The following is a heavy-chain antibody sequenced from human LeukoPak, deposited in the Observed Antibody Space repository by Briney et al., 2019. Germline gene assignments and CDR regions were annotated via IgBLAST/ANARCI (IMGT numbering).Heavy chain of an antibody. D-gene: IGHD3-22*01. CDR2: IYYSGST. CDR3: ARLGYYDSSGYYLGY. CDR1: GGSISSGDYY. J-gene: IGHJ4*02. Sequence: SQTLSLTCTVSGGSISSGDYYWSWIRQPPGKGLEWIGYIYYSGSTYYNPSLKSRVTISVDTSKNQFSLKLSSVTAADTAVYYCARLGYYDSSGYYLGYWGQGTLVTVSS. V-gene: IGHV4-30-4*08.